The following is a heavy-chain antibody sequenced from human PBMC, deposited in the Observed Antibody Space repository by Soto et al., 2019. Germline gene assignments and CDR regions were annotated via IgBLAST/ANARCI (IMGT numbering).Heavy chain of an antibody. D-gene: IGHD1-7*01. CDR2: ISAYNGNT. Sequence: QVQLVQSGAEVKKPGASVKVSCKASGYTFTSYGISWVRQAPGQGLEWMGWISAYNGNTNYAQKLQGRVTMTTDTPTGTAYVGLGSVSFDHTAVYNGANYPDVELFDSWGQGPLVTVSS. J-gene: IGHJ4*02. V-gene: IGHV1-18*01. CDR3: ANYPDVELFDS. CDR1: GYTFTSYG.